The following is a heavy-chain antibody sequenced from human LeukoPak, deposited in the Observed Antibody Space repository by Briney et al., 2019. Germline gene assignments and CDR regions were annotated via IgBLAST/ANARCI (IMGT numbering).Heavy chain of an antibody. Sequence: PSETLSLTCTVSGGSISSYYWSWIRQPPGKGLEWIGYIYYSGSTNYNPSLKSRVTISVDTSKNQFSLKLSSVTAADTAVYYCARGKWGDSGWHFDSWGQGTLVTVSS. CDR1: GGSISSYY. CDR2: IYYSGST. CDR3: ARGKWGDSGWHFDS. J-gene: IGHJ4*02. V-gene: IGHV4-59*01. D-gene: IGHD6-19*01.